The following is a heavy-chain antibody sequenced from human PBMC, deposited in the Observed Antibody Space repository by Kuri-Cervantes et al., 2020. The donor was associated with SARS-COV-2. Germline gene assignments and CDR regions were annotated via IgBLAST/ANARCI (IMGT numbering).Heavy chain of an antibody. V-gene: IGHV3-74*01. CDR1: GFTFSSYW. D-gene: IGHD5-18*01. CDR2: INSDGSST. J-gene: IGHJ3*02. Sequence: GESLKISCAASGFTFSSYWMHWVRQAPGKGLVWVSRINSDGSSTSYADSVKGRFTTSRDNAKNTLYLQMNSLRAEDTAAYYCARGSFYSYGYDAFDIWGQGTMVTVSS. CDR3: ARGSFYSYGYDAFDI.